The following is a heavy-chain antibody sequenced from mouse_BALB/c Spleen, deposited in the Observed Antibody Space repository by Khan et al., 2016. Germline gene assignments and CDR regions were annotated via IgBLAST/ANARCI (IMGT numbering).Heavy chain of an antibody. CDR2: ISSGGSS. Sequence: EVELVESGGDLVKPGGSLIISCAASGFTFSSYAMSWVRQTPEKRLEWVASISSGGSSFYSDILKGRFTISRDNARNILYLQMSSLKSEDTANYYCASKVYYFDYWGQGTTLTVSS. CDR1: GFTFSSYA. CDR3: ASKVYYFDY. V-gene: IGHV5-6-5*01. J-gene: IGHJ2*01.